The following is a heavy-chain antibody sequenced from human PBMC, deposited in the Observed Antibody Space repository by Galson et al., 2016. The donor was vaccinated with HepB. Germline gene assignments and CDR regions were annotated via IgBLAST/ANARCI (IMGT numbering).Heavy chain of an antibody. CDR2: TYYRSKWYI. CDR3: ARARDSSGYEGFFDY. Sequence: ISGDSVSSNSAAWNWIRQSPSRGLEWLGRTYYRSKWYIDYAVSVKSRITINPDTSKNQFSLLLNSVTPEDTAVYYCARARDSSGYEGFFDYWGQGTLVTVSS. D-gene: IGHD3-22*01. J-gene: IGHJ4*02. V-gene: IGHV6-1*01. CDR1: GDSVSSNSAA.